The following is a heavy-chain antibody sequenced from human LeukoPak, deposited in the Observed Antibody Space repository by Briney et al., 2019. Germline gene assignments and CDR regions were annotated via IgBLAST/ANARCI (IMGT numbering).Heavy chain of an antibody. Sequence: GGSLRLSCAASGFTFSSYGMHWVRQAPGKGLEWVAVIWYDGSNKYYADSVKGRFTISRDNSKNTLYLQMNSLRAEDTAVYYCARDDPPYYCDGMDVWGQGTTVTVSS. CDR2: IWYDGSNK. V-gene: IGHV3-33*01. CDR1: GFTFSSYG. CDR3: ARDDPPYYCDGMDV. J-gene: IGHJ6*02.